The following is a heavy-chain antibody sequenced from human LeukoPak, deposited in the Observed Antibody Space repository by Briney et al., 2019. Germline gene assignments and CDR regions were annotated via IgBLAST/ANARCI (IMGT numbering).Heavy chain of an antibody. V-gene: IGHV3-20*04. Sequence: GGSLRLSCAAFGFTFDDYGTSWVRQAPGKGLEWVSGINWNGGSTGYADSVQGRFTISRDNAKNSLYLQMNSLRAEDTALYYCARARSTVTTRGAFDIWGQGTMVTVSS. CDR2: INWNGGST. J-gene: IGHJ3*02. CDR3: ARARSTVTTRGAFDI. D-gene: IGHD4-17*01. CDR1: GFTFDDYG.